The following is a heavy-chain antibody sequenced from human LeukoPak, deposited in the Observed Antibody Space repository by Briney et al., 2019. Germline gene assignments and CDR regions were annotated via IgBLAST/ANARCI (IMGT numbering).Heavy chain of an antibody. J-gene: IGHJ6*02. CDR3: ATPMPYYDSSGYYSDYYYGMDV. CDR2: IIPIFGIA. V-gene: IGHV1-69*04. CDR1: GGTFSSYA. D-gene: IGHD3-22*01. Sequence: SVKASCKASGGTFSSYAISWVRQAPGQGLEWMGRIIPIFGIANYAQKFQGRVTITADKSTSTAYMELSSLRSEDTAVYYCATPMPYYDSSGYYSDYYYGMDVWGQGTTVTVSS.